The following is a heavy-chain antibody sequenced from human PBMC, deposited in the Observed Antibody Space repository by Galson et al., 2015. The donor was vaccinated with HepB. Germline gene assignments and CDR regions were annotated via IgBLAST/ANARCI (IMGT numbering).Heavy chain of an antibody. D-gene: IGHD5-18*01. CDR1: GFTFSSYA. J-gene: IGHJ6*02. V-gene: IGHV3-30*04. CDR2: ISYDGSNK. Sequence: SLRLSCAASGFTFSSYAMHWVRQAPGKGLEWVAVISYDGSNKYYADSVKGRFTISRDNSKNTLYLQMNSLRAEDTAVYYYARPLTTAVGTNYYYYYGMDVWGQGTTVTVSS. CDR3: ARPLTTAVGTNYYYYYGMDV.